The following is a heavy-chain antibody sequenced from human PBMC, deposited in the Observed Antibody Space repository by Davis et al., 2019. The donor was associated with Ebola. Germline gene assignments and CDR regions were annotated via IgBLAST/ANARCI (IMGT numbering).Heavy chain of an antibody. CDR3: ARVVTIFGVVIDYGMDV. Sequence: SVKVSCKASGGTFSSYAISWVRQAPGQGLEWMGGIIPIFGTANYAQKFQGRVTITADESTSTAYMELSSLRSEDTAVYYCARVVTIFGVVIDYGMDVWGQGTTATVSS. V-gene: IGHV1-69*13. CDR2: IIPIFGTA. CDR1: GGTFSSYA. D-gene: IGHD3-3*01. J-gene: IGHJ6*02.